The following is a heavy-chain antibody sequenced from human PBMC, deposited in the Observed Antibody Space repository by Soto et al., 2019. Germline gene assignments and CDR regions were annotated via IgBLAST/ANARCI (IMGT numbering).Heavy chain of an antibody. D-gene: IGHD3-9*01. CDR3: VREAFDILTGRPLDY. Sequence: QVQLVESGGGVVQPGRSLRLSCAASGFTFSSYGMHWVRQAPGKGLEWVAVIWYDGSNKYYADSVKGRFTISRDNSKNTLYLQMNSLRAEDTAVYYCVREAFDILTGRPLDYWGQGTLVTVSS. V-gene: IGHV3-33*01. CDR1: GFTFSSYG. J-gene: IGHJ4*02. CDR2: IWYDGSNK.